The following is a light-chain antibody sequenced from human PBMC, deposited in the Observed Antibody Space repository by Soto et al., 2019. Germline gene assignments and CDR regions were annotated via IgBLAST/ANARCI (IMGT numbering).Light chain of an antibody. CDR3: SSYTSSSTFPYV. J-gene: IGLJ1*01. CDR2: DVS. V-gene: IGLV2-14*01. Sequence: QSVLTQPASVSGSPGQSITISCTGTSSDVGGYNYVSWYQQHPGKAPKLMIYDVSNRPSGVSNRFSGSKSGNTASLTISGLQAEDEADYYCSSYTSSSTFPYVFGTGTKFTVL. CDR1: SSDVGGYNY.